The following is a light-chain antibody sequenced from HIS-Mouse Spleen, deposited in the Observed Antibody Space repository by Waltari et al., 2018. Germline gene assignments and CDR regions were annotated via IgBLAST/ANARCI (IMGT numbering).Light chain of an antibody. Sequence: SYELTQPLTVSVSPGQTPRNTCSGDALPKKYTHWYQQKSGQAPVLVLYYDRKRPSGIPARISGSSCGPMATLTISGAQVEDEADYYCFCSDRRDDHRVFGGETKLTDL. CDR2: YDR. V-gene: IGLV3-10*01. CDR1: ALPKKY. CDR3: FCSDRRDDHRV. J-gene: IGLJ2*01.